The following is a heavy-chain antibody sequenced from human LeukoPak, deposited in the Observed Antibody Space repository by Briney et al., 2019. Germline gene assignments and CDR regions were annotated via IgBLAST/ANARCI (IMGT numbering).Heavy chain of an antibody. D-gene: IGHD6-19*01. CDR2: INPNSGGT. Sequence: ASVKVSCKASGYTFTGYYMHWVRQAPGQGLEWMGWINPNSGGTNYAEKFQGRVTMTRDTSISTAYMELSRLRSDDTAVYYCAREYQEQWLVRTVMGADYWGQGTLVTVSS. V-gene: IGHV1-2*02. CDR1: GYTFTGYY. CDR3: AREYQEQWLVRTVMGADY. J-gene: IGHJ4*02.